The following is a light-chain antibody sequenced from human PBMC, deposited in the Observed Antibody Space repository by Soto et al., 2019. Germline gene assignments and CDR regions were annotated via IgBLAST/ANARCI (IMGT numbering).Light chain of an antibody. CDR1: QSVNQK. V-gene: IGKV3-11*01. Sequence: EIVLTQSPATLSVSPGERATLSCRASQSVNQKLGWYQQKPGQAPRLLIYDASNRATGIPARFSGSGSGTDFTLTISSLEPEDVAVYYCQQRANWPLFTFGGGTKVEIK. CDR3: QQRANWPLFT. CDR2: DAS. J-gene: IGKJ4*01.